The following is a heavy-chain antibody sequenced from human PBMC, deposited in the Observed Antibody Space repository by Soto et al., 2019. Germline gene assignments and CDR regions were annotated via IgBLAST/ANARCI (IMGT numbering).Heavy chain of an antibody. CDR3: ARDEGGIVGDTSHQYYGMDV. V-gene: IGHV1-2*04. J-gene: IGHJ6*02. Sequence: ASVKVSCKASGYTFTGYYMHWVRQAPGQGLEWMGWINPNSGGTNYAQKFQGWVTVTRDTSISTAYMELSRLRSDDTAVYYCARDEGGIVGDTSHQYYGMDVWGQGNTVTVSS. CDR2: INPNSGGT. D-gene: IGHD1-26*01. CDR1: GYTFTGYY.